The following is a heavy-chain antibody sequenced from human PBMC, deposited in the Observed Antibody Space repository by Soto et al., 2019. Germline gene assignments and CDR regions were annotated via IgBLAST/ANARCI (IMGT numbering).Heavy chain of an antibody. V-gene: IGHV3-49*04. CDR1: GFTFGGYA. Sequence: PGGSLRRSCTSGGFTFGGYAMSVVLHAPVKGLEWLVFIRSKAYGGTTEYAASVKGRFTISRDDSKSIAYLQMNSLKTEDTAVYYCNYTYSNPYYYGMDVWGQGTTVTVS. D-gene: IGHD4-4*01. J-gene: IGHJ6*02. CDR3: NYTYSNPYYYGMDV. CDR2: IRSKAYGGTT.